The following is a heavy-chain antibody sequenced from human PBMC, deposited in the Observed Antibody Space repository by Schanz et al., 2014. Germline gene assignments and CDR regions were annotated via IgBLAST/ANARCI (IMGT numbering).Heavy chain of an antibody. CDR1: GFTVRSYA. CDR2: ISRDGTTS. CDR3: ARENLNWEAFDI. D-gene: IGHD7-27*01. V-gene: IGHV3-48*03. J-gene: IGHJ3*02. Sequence: VQLVESGGGVVQPGRSLRLSCAASGFTVRSYAMHWVRQAPGKGLEWLSYISRDGTTSYYADSVKGRFTISRDNAKNSLYLEMTSLRGEDTAVYYCARENLNWEAFDIWGQGTVVTVSS.